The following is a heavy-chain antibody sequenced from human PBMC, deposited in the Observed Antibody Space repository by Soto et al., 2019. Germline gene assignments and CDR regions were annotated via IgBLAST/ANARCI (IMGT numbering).Heavy chain of an antibody. CDR2: IWYDGSNK. D-gene: IGHD5-18*01. CDR3: ARGRDTAGSKEQTYYYYGMGV. Sequence: QVQLVESGGGVVQPGRSLRLSCAASGFTFSSYGMHWVRQAPGKGLEWVAVIWYDGSNKYYADSVKGRFTISRDNSKNTLYLQMNSLRAEDTAVYYCARGRDTAGSKEQTYYYYGMGVWGQGTTVTVSS. CDR1: GFTFSSYG. V-gene: IGHV3-33*01. J-gene: IGHJ6*02.